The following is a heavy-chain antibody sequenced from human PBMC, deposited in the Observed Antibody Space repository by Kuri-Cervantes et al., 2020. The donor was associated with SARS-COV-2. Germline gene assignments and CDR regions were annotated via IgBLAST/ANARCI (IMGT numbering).Heavy chain of an antibody. CDR2: ISAYNGNT. D-gene: IGHD3-3*01. CDR3: ARDHLPSYYDFWSGYYSFDY. J-gene: IGHJ4*02. CDR1: GYTFTSYG. V-gene: IGHV1-18*04. Sequence: ASVKVSCKASGYTFTSYGISWVRQAPGQGLEWMGWISAYNGNTNYAQKLQGRVTMTTDTSTSTAYMELRSLRSDDPAVYYCARDHLPSYYDFWSGYYSFDYWGQGTPVTVSS.